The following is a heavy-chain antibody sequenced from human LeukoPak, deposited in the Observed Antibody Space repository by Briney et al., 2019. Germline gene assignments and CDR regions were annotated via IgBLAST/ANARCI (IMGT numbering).Heavy chain of an antibody. CDR1: GFSFSTYW. J-gene: IGHJ4*02. CDR3: AREYFYTFDY. V-gene: IGHV3-7*04. D-gene: IGHD2/OR15-2a*01. CDR2: IDRDGSAK. Sequence: GGSLRLPCAASGFSFSTYWMAWARQAPGKGLEWVATIDRDGSAKDYVDSVKGRFTISRDNGKNSLFLQMDSLTAEDTAVYYCAREYFYTFDYWGQGTLVTVSS.